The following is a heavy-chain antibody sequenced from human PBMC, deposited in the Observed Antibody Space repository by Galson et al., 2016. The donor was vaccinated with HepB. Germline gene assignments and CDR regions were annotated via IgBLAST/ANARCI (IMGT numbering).Heavy chain of an antibody. CDR2: ISGGGVNT. CDR3: VQMIYVRVDSSMAWCDY. Sequence: SLRLSCAASGFTFKDYAMTWDRQAPGKGLEWVSSISGGGVNTYYADSVRGRLSISRDNSKNTLYLQMNSLRPDDTATYYCVQMIYVRVDSSMAWCDYWGQGTLVTVSS. V-gene: IGHV3-23*01. D-gene: IGHD5-18*01. CDR1: GFTFKDYA. J-gene: IGHJ4*02.